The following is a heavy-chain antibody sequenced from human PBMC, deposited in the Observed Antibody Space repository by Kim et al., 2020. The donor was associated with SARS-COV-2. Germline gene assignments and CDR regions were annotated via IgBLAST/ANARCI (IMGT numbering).Heavy chain of an antibody. J-gene: IGHJ4*02. CDR3: TTFDY. CDR2: TDGGTT. V-gene: IGHV3-15*01. Sequence: TDGGTTDYAAPVKGRFTISRDDSKNTLYLQMNSLKTEDTAVYYCTTFDYWGQGTLVTVSS.